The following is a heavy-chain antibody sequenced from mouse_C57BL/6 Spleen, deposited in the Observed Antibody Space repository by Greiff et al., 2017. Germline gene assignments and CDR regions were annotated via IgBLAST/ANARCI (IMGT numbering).Heavy chain of an antibody. CDR3: ARDEYDYDGYAEDY. V-gene: IGHV1-81*01. CDR2: IYPRSGNT. CDR1: GYTFTSYG. Sequence: QVQLQQSGAELARPGASVKLSCKASGYTFTSYGISWVKQRTGQGLEWIGEIYPRSGNTYYNEKFKGKATLTADKSSSTAYMELRSLTSEDSAVYFCARDEYDYDGYAEDYWGQGTSVTVSS. D-gene: IGHD2-4*01. J-gene: IGHJ4*01.